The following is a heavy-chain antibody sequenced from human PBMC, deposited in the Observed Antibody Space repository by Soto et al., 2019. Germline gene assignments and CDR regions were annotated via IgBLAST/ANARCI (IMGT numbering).Heavy chain of an antibody. CDR2: IYSGGSI. V-gene: IGHV3-53*01. J-gene: IGHJ4*02. Sequence: EVQVVESGGGLIQPGGSLRLSCEVSGFSVTANDMSWVRQAPGKGLEWVSVIYSGGSIYDVDTVKGRFIISRDIPKITLYLQMNSLGDEETTVSFSHGYGYWGQGTLVIVSS. CDR3: HGYGY. D-gene: IGHD5-12*01. CDR1: GFSVTAND.